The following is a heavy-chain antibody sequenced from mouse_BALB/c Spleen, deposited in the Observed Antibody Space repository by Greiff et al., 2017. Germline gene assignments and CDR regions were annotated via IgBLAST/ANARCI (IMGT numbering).Heavy chain of an antibody. CDR3: ARGGFITTVVAPPYYAMGY. V-gene: IGHV1-80*01. D-gene: IGHD1-1*01. CDR1: GYAFSSYW. J-gene: IGHJ4*01. Sequence: VQLQQSGAELVRPGSSVKISCKASGYAFSSYWMNWVKQRPGQGLEWIGQIYPGDGDTNYNGKFKGKATLTADKSSSTAYMQLSSLTSEDSAVYFCARGGFITTVVAPPYYAMGYWGQGTSVTVSS. CDR2: IYPGDGDT.